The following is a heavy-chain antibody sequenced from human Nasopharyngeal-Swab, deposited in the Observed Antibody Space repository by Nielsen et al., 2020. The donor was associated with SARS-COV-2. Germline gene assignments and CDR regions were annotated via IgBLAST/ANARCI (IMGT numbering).Heavy chain of an antibody. D-gene: IGHD3-22*01. CDR3: ARDSTYYYDSSGSDGAFDI. V-gene: IGHV1-69*06. Sequence: WVRQDPGQGLEGMGGIIPIFGTANYAQKFQGRVTITADKSTSTAYMELSSLRSEDTAVYYCARDSTYYYDSSGSDGAFDIWGQGTMVIVSS. J-gene: IGHJ3*02. CDR2: IIPIFGTA.